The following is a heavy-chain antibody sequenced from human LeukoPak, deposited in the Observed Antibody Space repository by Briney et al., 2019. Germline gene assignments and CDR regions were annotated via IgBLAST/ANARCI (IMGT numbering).Heavy chain of an antibody. V-gene: IGHV1-18*01. CDR2: ISAYNGKT. J-gene: IGHJ4*02. D-gene: IGHD6-19*01. CDR3: AREAVASYFDY. Sequence: HRASVKVSCKASGYTFTSYGISRVRQAPGQGLEWMGWISAYNGKTNYAQKLQGRVTMTTDTSTSTAYMELRSLRSDDTAVYYCAREAVASYFDYWGQGTLVTVSS. CDR1: GYTFTSYG.